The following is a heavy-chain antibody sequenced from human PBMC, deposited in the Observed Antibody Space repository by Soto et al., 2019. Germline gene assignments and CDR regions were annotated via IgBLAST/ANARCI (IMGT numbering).Heavy chain of an antibody. Sequence: VHLVESGGDLVQPGGSLRLSCAASGFSFSDYTMIWVRQAPGKGLEWVSYISYSSRTIHYADSVKGRFTISRDNGKNSLYLQMNNLRAEDTAVYYCARWEAGAEYWGQGTLVTVSS. CDR2: ISYSSRTI. J-gene: IGHJ4*02. CDR3: ARWEAGAEY. CDR1: GFSFSDYT. D-gene: IGHD1-26*01. V-gene: IGHV3-48*01.